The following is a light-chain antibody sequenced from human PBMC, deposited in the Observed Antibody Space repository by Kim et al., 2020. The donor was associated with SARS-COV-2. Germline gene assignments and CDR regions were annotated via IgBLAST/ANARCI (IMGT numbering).Light chain of an antibody. CDR2: QDT. V-gene: IGLV3-1*01. CDR3: QAWDSTTAI. Sequence: SYELTQPPSVSVSPGQTASITCSGDQLGNNYVYWYQKKPGQSPLLVLYQDTKRPSGIPERFSGSKSGNKATLTISGTQAVDEADFYCQAWDSTTAIFGGGTRLTVL. J-gene: IGLJ2*01. CDR1: QLGNNY.